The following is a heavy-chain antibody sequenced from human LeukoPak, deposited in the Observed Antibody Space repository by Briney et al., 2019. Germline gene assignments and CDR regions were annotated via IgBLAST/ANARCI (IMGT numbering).Heavy chain of an antibody. CDR2: INPNSGGT. Sequence: GASVKVSCKASGYTFTSYYMHWVRQAPGQGLEWMGWINPNSGGTNCAQKFQGRVTMTRDTSISTAYMELSRLRSDDTAVYYCARGGSTDEAPYYYCYMDVWGKGTTVTVSS. D-gene: IGHD3-16*01. CDR1: GYTFTSYY. J-gene: IGHJ6*03. CDR3: ARGGSTDEAPYYYCYMDV. V-gene: IGHV1-2*02.